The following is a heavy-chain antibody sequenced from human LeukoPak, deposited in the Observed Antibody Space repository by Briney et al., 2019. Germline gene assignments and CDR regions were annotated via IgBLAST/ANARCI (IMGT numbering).Heavy chain of an antibody. J-gene: IGHJ4*02. CDR1: GFTFSSYA. Sequence: GRSLRLSCAASGFTFSSYAMHWVRQAPGKGLEWVAVISYDGSNKYYADSVKGRFTISRDNSKNTLYLQMNSLRAEDTAVYYCAREPQPYYDFWSGYYSHWGRGTLVTVSS. CDR2: ISYDGSNK. D-gene: IGHD3-3*01. V-gene: IGHV3-30-3*01. CDR3: AREPQPYYDFWSGYYSH.